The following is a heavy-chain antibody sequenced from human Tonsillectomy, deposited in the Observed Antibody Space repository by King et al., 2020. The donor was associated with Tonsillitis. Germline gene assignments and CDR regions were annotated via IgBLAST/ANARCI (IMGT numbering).Heavy chain of an antibody. CDR2: IYYSGST. V-gene: IGHV4-31*11. D-gene: IGHD6-13*01. CDR3: ARAITAAVDLDY. Sequence: QLQESGPGLVKASQTLSLTCAVSGGSISSGAYYWSWIRQHPGKGLEWIGFIYYSGSTNYNPSLKSRVTISVDTSKNQFSLNLSSVTAADTAVYYCARAITAAVDLDYWGQGTLVTVSS. J-gene: IGHJ4*02. CDR1: GGSISSGAYY.